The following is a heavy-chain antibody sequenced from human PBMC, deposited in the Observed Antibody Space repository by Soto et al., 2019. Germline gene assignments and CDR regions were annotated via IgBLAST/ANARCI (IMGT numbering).Heavy chain of an antibody. Sequence: QVQLVQSGAEGKKPGASVKVSGKASGVTFSSYAISWVRQAPGQGLEWMGGIIPIFGTANYAQKFQGRVTITADESTSTAYMELSSLRAEDTAVYYCARMDIVVVVAATHYYYYGMDLWGQGTTVTVSS. V-gene: IGHV1-69*12. CDR3: ARMDIVVVVAATHYYYYGMDL. CDR1: GVTFSSYA. D-gene: IGHD2-15*01. J-gene: IGHJ6*02. CDR2: IIPIFGTA.